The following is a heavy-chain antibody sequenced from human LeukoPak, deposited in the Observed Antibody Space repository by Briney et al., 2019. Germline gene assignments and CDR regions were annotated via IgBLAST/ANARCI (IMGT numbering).Heavy chain of an antibody. V-gene: IGHV5-51*01. D-gene: IGHD2-2*01. Sequence: GESLKISCKGSGYSFTSYWIGWVRQMPGKGLERMGIIYPGDSDTRYSPSFQGQVTISADKSISTAYLQWSSLKASDTAMYYCARGPWIVVVPAAPFDYWGQGTLVTVSS. J-gene: IGHJ4*02. CDR1: GYSFTSYW. CDR2: IYPGDSDT. CDR3: ARGPWIVVVPAAPFDY.